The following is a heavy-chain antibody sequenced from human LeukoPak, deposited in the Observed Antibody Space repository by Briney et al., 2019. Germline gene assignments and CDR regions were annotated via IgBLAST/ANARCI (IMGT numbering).Heavy chain of an antibody. CDR3: ANSPFWSGYSPRDY. CDR1: GFTFSSYE. J-gene: IGHJ4*02. V-gene: IGHV3-48*03. CDR2: ISSSGSTI. D-gene: IGHD3-3*01. Sequence: PGGSLRLSCAASGFTFSSYEMNWVRQAPGKGLEWVSYISSSGSTIYHADSVKGRFTISRDNAKNSLYLQMNSLRAEDTAVYYCANSPFWSGYSPRDYWGQGTLVTVSS.